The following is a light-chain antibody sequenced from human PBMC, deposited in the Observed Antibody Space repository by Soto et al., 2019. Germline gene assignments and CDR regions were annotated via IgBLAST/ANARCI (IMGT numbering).Light chain of an antibody. CDR2: GAS. V-gene: IGKV3-20*01. CDR1: QSVTSGY. J-gene: IGKJ4*01. CDR3: QQYSSSPLT. Sequence: EIVLTQSPGTLSLSPGERATLSCRASQSVTSGYLAWYQQKPGQAPRLLIYGASSRATGIPDRFSGSGSGTDFTLTISRLEPEDFAVYYCQQYSSSPLTFGGGTKVEIK.